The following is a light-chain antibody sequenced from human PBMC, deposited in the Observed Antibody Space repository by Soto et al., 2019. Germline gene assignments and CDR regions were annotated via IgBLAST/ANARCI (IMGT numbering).Light chain of an antibody. Sequence: QSVLTQPPSVSGAPGQRVTISCTASSSNIGAGYDVHWYQQLPGTAPKLLIYGNTNRPSGVPDRFSGSKSGTSAYLAITGLQAEDEADYYCQSYDSSLSAWVFGGGTKVTVL. J-gene: IGLJ3*02. V-gene: IGLV1-40*01. CDR3: QSYDSSLSAWV. CDR1: SSNIGAGYD. CDR2: GNT.